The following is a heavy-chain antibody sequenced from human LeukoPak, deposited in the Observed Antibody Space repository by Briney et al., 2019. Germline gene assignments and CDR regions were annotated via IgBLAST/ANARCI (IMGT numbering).Heavy chain of an antibody. Sequence: ASVKVSCKASGYTFTSYDINWVRQAPGQGLEWMGWMNPNSGNTGYAQKFQGRVTITRNTSISTAYMELSSLRSEDTAVYYCAKPLHYGDYGNDAFDIWGQGTMVTVSS. D-gene: IGHD4-17*01. CDR3: AKPLHYGDYGNDAFDI. CDR2: MNPNSGNT. CDR1: GYTFTSYD. V-gene: IGHV1-8*03. J-gene: IGHJ3*02.